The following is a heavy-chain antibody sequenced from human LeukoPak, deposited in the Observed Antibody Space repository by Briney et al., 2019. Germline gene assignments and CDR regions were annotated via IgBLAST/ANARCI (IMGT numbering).Heavy chain of an antibody. CDR2: IKQDGSEK. Sequence: GGSLRLSCAASGFSFSTYWMSWVRQAPGKGLEWVANIKQDGSEKYYVDSVKGRFTISSDNAKNSLYLQMNSLRAEDTAVYYCARVRGIQAGLDIWGQGTMVTVSS. J-gene: IGHJ3*02. D-gene: IGHD1-14*01. V-gene: IGHV3-7*01. CDR3: ARVRGIQAGLDI. CDR1: GFSFSTYW.